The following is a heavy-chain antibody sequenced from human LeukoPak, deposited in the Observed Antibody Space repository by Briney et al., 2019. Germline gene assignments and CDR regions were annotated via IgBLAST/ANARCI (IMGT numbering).Heavy chain of an antibody. Sequence: ASVKVSCKASGYTFTDYYLHWVRQAPGQGLEWMGWINPNSGDTKYAQNFQGRVTMTGDTSISTGYMELSGLTSDDTAVYYCARQSLDDSSGYLMDWFDPWGQGTLVTVSS. J-gene: IGHJ5*02. CDR2: INPNSGDT. D-gene: IGHD3-22*01. CDR3: ARQSLDDSSGYLMDWFDP. CDR1: GYTFTDYY. V-gene: IGHV1-2*02.